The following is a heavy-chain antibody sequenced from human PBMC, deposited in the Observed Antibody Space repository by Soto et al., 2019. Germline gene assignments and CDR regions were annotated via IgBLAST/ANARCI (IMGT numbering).Heavy chain of an antibody. J-gene: IGHJ6*02. V-gene: IGHV1-69*13. CDR3: ARARLSSGYDENYYYYGMDV. Sequence: ASVKVSCKXSGGTFSSYAISGVRQAPGQGLEWMGGIIPIFGTANYAQKFQGRVTITADESTSTAYMELSSLRSEDTAVYYCARARLSSGYDENYYYYGMDVWGQGTTATVSS. CDR2: IIPIFGTA. D-gene: IGHD5-12*01. CDR1: GGTFSSYA.